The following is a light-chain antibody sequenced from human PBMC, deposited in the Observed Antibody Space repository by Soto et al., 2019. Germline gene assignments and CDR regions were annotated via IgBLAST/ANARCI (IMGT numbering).Light chain of an antibody. V-gene: IGLV2-11*01. Sequence: QSALTQPRSVSGSPGQSVTISCTGTSSDVGDYDYVSWYQQHPGKAPKLMIFDVNKRPSGVPDRFSGSKSGNTAFLTISGLQAEDEADYSCFSYAGSRVFGRGTKLTVL. CDR1: SSDVGDYDY. CDR3: FSYAGSRV. CDR2: DVN. J-gene: IGLJ3*02.